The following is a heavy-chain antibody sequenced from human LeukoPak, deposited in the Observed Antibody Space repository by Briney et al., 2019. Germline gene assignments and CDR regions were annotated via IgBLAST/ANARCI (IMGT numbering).Heavy chain of an antibody. V-gene: IGHV4-4*08. J-gene: IGHJ4*02. CDR1: DVSISIYC. D-gene: IGHD3-10*01. CDR3: VRDRELIY. Sequence: SETLSLTCTVSDVSISIYCWSWIRQPPGKGLEWIGYVYSSGNTNYSPSLKGRAIISADTSKNQFSLKLTSVTAADTAVYYCVRDRELIYWGQGILVTVSS. CDR2: VYSSGNT.